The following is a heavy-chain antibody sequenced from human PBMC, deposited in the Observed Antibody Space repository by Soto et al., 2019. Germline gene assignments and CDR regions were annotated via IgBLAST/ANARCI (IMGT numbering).Heavy chain of an antibody. D-gene: IGHD3-22*01. J-gene: IGHJ3*02. CDR2: IYYSGST. V-gene: IGHV4-59*01. CDR1: GGSISSYY. Sequence: QVQLQESGPGLVKPSETLSLTCTVSGGSISSYYWSWIRQPPGKGLEWIGYIYYSGSTNYNPSLKSLVTISVDTFKNQFSLKLSSVTAADTAVYYCARGDWTYYYDSSGYSAIWGQGTLVTVSS. CDR3: ARGDWTYYYDSSGYSAI.